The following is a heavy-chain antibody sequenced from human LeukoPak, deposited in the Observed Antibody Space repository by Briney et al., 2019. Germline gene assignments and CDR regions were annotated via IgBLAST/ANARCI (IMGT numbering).Heavy chain of an antibody. CDR1: GFTFSSYA. D-gene: IGHD6-13*01. CDR2: ISGSGGST. CDR3: AKGTGIAAAGGYGFDP. J-gene: IGHJ5*02. Sequence: GGSLRLSCAASGFTFSSYAMSWVRQAPGKGLEWVSAISGSGGSTYYADSVKGRFTISRDNSKNTLYLQMNSLRAEDTAVYYCAKGTGIAAAGGYGFDPWGQGTLVTVSS. V-gene: IGHV3-23*01.